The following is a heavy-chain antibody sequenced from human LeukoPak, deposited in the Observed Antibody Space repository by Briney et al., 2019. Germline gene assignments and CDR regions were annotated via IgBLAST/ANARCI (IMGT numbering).Heavy chain of an antibody. CDR3: ARDRDMITFGGVIADY. Sequence: ASVKVSWKASGYTFTSYGISWVRQAPGQGLEWMGWISAYNGNTNYAQKLQGRVTMTTDTSTSTAYMELRSLRSDDTAVYYCARDRDMITFGGVIADYWGQGTLVTVSS. V-gene: IGHV1-18*04. D-gene: IGHD3-16*02. J-gene: IGHJ4*02. CDR2: ISAYNGNT. CDR1: GYTFTSYG.